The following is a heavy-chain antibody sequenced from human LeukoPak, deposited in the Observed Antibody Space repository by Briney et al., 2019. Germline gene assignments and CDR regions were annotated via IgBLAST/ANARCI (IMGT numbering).Heavy chain of an antibody. CDR2: INQGGSEG. CDR1: GFTFSSYW. D-gene: IGHD6-19*01. CDR3: AKDLAGIAVAYFDY. J-gene: IGHJ4*02. V-gene: IGHV3-7*01. Sequence: TGGSLRLSCAASGFTFSSYWMSWVRQAPGKGLEWVANINQGGSEGYYVDSVRGRFTISRDNAKNSLYLQMNSLRAEDTAVYYCAKDLAGIAVAYFDYWGQGTLVTVSS.